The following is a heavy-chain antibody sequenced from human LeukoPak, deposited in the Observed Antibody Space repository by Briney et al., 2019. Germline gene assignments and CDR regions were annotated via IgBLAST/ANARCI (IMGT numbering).Heavy chain of an antibody. CDR2: INPSGGST. CDR3: ASPRLWSSSWYGLDY. V-gene: IGHV1-46*01. CDR1: GYTFISYY. Sequence: GASVKVSCKASGYTFISYYMHWVRQAPGQGLEWMGIINPSGGSTSYAQKFQGRVTMTRDTSTSTVYMELSSLRSEDTAVYYCASPRLWSSSWYGLDYWGQGTLVTVSS. D-gene: IGHD6-13*01. J-gene: IGHJ4*02.